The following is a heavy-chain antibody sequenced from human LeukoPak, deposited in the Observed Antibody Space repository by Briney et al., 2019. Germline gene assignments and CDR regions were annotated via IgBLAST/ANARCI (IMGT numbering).Heavy chain of an antibody. CDR1: GYSFTGYW. D-gene: IGHD4-17*01. CDR2: IYPGDSDT. V-gene: IGHV5-51*01. Sequence: GESLKISCKASGYSFTGYWIGWVRQMPGKGLERMGIIYPGDSDTRYSPSFQGQVTISADKSISTAYLQWSSLKASDTAMYYCARPSTVTTYDYWGQGTLVTVSS. CDR3: ARPSTVTTYDY. J-gene: IGHJ4*02.